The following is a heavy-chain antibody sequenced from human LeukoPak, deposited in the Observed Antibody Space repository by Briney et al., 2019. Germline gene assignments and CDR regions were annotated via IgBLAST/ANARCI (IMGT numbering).Heavy chain of an antibody. J-gene: IGHJ4*02. CDR1: GFTFSSYA. CDR3: AKDEIWSPATPFDY. CDR2: ISGSGGST. D-gene: IGHD3-3*01. Sequence: GGSLRLSCAASGFTFSSYAMSWVRQAPGKGLEWVSAISGSGGSTYYADSVKGRFTISRDNSKNTLNLQMNSLRAEDTAVYYCAKDEIWSPATPFDYWGQGTLVTVSS. V-gene: IGHV3-23*01.